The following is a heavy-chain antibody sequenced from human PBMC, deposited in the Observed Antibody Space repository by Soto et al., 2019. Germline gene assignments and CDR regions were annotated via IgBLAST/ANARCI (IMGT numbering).Heavy chain of an antibody. CDR3: ARDSPSGEYSGYDLSTDAFDI. Sequence: SETLSLTCTVSGGSISSYDWSWIRQPPGKGLEWIGYIYYSGSTNYNPSLKSRVTISVDTSKNQFSLKLSSVTAADTAVYYCARDSPSGEYSGYDLSTDAFDIWGQGTMVTVSS. J-gene: IGHJ3*02. CDR2: IYYSGST. CDR1: GGSISSYD. D-gene: IGHD5-12*01. V-gene: IGHV4-59*01.